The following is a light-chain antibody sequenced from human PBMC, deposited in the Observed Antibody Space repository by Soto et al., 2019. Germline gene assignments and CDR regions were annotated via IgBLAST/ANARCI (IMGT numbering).Light chain of an antibody. Sequence: DIQMTQSPSSVCASVGDTVTITCRASQGISNWLAWYQQKPGKAPQLLIHGASPLLTGVPSRFSGSGSGTKFTLTLTALKPEAFATYFCHHANSFPPGITFGQGTRLEIK. CDR3: HHANSFPPGIT. CDR1: QGISNW. CDR2: GAS. V-gene: IGKV1-12*01. J-gene: IGKJ5*01.